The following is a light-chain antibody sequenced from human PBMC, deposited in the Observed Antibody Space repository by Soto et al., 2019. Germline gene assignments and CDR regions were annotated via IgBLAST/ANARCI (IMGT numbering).Light chain of an antibody. Sequence: QSALTQPASVSGSPGQSITISCTGTNSDVGNYNFVSWYQQHPGKAPKLMIYEVSTRPSGVSNRFSGSKSGNTASLTISGLQAEDEADYYCCSFARSSTWVFGGGTKLTVL. CDR1: NSDVGNYNF. J-gene: IGLJ2*01. CDR2: EVS. CDR3: CSFARSSTWV. V-gene: IGLV2-23*02.